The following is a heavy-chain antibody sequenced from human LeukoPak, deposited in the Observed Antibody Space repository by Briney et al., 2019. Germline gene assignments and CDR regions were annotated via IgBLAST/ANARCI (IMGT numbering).Heavy chain of an antibody. V-gene: IGHV4-30-4*08. CDR1: GGAISSGDYY. D-gene: IGHD2-2*01. J-gene: IGHJ4*02. Sequence: SQTLSLTCTVSGGAISSGDYYWSWIRQPPGKGLEWIGYIYYSGSTYYNPSLKSRVTISVDTSKNQFSLKLSSVTAADTAVCYCAREEVVPAAMGAYFDYWGQGTLVTVSS. CDR3: AREEVVPAAMGAYFDY. CDR2: IYYSGST.